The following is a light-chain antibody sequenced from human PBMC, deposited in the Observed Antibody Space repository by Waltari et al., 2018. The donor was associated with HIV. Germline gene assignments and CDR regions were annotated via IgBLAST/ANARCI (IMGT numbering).Light chain of an antibody. CDR2: DFR. CDR3: SSYTGSSTLGV. CDR1: SSDVGHYNY. V-gene: IGLV2-14*03. J-gene: IGLJ1*01. Sequence: QSALTQPASVSGSPGQSITISCTGTSSDVGHYNYVSWYQQHPDKAPKLIIYDFRTRPSGISDRFSGSKSGNTASLTISGLQNDDEADYFCSSYTGSSTLGVFGTGTRVTVL.